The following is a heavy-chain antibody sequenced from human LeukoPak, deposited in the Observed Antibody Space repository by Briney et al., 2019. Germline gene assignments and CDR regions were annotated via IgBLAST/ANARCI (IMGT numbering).Heavy chain of an antibody. CDR2: ISWNSGSI. CDR1: GFTFDDYA. V-gene: IGHV3-9*01. J-gene: IGHJ4*02. D-gene: IGHD6-19*01. Sequence: GGSLRLSCAASGFTFDDYAMHWVRQAPGKGLEWVSGISWNSGSIGYADSVKGRFTISRDNAKNSLYLQMHSLRAEDTAVYYCAKDPSSGWYLAFDYWGQGTLVTVSS. CDR3: AKDPSSGWYLAFDY.